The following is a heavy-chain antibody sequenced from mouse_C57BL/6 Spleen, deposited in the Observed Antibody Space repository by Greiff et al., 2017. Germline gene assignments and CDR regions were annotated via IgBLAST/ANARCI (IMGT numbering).Heavy chain of an antibody. Sequence: EVQLQQSGPGLVKPSQSLSLTCSVTGYSITSGYYWNWIRQFPGNKLEWMGYISYDGSNNYNPSLKNRISITRDTSKNQFYLKLNAVTTEDTATYYCARASYGWYFDGWGTGATVTVSS. CDR1: GYSITSGYY. CDR3: ARASYGWYFDG. J-gene: IGHJ1*03. CDR2: ISYDGSN. D-gene: IGHD1-1*01. V-gene: IGHV3-6*01.